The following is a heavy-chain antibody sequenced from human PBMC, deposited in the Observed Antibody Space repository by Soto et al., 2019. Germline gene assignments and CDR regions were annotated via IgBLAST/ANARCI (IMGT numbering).Heavy chain of an antibody. CDR1: GFTFGNFW. J-gene: IGHJ4*02. V-gene: IGHV3-74*03. CDR2: MTSDGRTI. CDR3: ARAEVDY. Sequence: VGSLRLSCAASGFTFGNFWMHWVRQAPGKGPEWVSRMTSDGRTIQYADSVKGRFTVSRDNAKSTMDLQMNSLRVEDTAVYYCARAEVDYWGPGTLVTVSS.